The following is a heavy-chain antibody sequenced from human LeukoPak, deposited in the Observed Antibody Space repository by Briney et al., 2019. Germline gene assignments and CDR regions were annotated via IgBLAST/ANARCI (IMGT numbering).Heavy chain of an antibody. CDR1: GYTFTVYY. J-gene: IGHJ4*02. CDR3: ARTTSIVVGSSGFDY. Sequence: ASLKVSCKASGYTFTVYYMHWVRQAPGQGLEWMGPINPNSDGTNNAQKFQGRVTMTSDTSISTAYIELSMLRSDDTAVYYCARTTSIVVGSSGFDYWGQGTLVTVSS. D-gene: IGHD2-15*01. CDR2: INPNSDGT. V-gene: IGHV1-2*06.